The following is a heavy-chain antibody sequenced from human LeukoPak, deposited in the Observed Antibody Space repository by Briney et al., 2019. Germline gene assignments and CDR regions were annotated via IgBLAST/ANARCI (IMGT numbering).Heavy chain of an antibody. D-gene: IGHD2-2*01. CDR3: ARDRGYCSSTSCYRYYYMDV. J-gene: IGHJ6*03. CDR1: GGSISSYY. CDR2: IYTSGST. Sequence: SETLSLTCTVSGGSISSYYWSWIRQPAGKGLEWIGRIYTSGSTNYNPSLKSRVTMSVDTSKNQFSLKLSSVTAADTAVYYCARDRGYCSSTSCYRYYYMDVWGKGTTVTVSS. V-gene: IGHV4-4*07.